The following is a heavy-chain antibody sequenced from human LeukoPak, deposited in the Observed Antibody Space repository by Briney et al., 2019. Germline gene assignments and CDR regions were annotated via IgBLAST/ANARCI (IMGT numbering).Heavy chain of an antibody. Sequence: GASVKVSCKASGYTFTSYGISWVRQAPGQGLEWMGWISAYNGNTNYAQKLPGRVTMTTDTSTSTAYMELRSLRSDDTAVYYCARRMGGSYYERGLVFWGQGTLVTVSP. CDR3: ARRMGGSYYERGLVF. J-gene: IGHJ4*02. V-gene: IGHV1-18*01. CDR1: GYTFTSYG. CDR2: ISAYNGNT. D-gene: IGHD1-26*01.